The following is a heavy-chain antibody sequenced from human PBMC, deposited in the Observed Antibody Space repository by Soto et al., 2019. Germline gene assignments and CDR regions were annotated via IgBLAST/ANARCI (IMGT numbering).Heavy chain of an antibody. CDR1: GASISSYY. D-gene: IGHD6-13*01. V-gene: IGHV4-59*01. J-gene: IGHJ4*02. CDR3: AAGNDY. CDR2: MYYSGTT. Sequence: QVQLQESGPGLVKPSETLSLTCTVSGASISSYYWNWIRQPPGKGLEWIGNMYYSGTTNYNPSLKSRVTISVDTSKSQFSLKLSSVTAADTAVYYCAAGNDYWGQGTLVTVSS.